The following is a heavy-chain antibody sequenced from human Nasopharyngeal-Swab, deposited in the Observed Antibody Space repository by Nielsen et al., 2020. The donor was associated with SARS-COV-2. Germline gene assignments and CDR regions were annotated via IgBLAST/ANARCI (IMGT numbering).Heavy chain of an antibody. J-gene: IGHJ6*03. CDR1: GFTFSNHA. CDR2: ISYDGNDK. Sequence: GESLKISCAASGFTFSNHAMHWVRQAPGKGLEWVAVISYDGNDKYYADSVKGRFTISRDNSKNTVNLQMNSLRAEDTAVYYCAKDITGYSSGWFYYYYYMDVWGKGTTVTVSS. D-gene: IGHD6-19*01. V-gene: IGHV3-30*04. CDR3: AKDITGYSSGWFYYYYYMDV.